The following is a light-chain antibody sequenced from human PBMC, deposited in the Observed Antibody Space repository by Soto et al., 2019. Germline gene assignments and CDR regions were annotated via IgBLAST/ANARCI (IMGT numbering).Light chain of an antibody. Sequence: EVVMSQSPAALSVSPGERATLSCRASQSVSSKLAWYQQRPGQAPRLLIYGASTRATGIPARFSGSGSGTEFTLTISSLQSEDFAVYYCQQYNDWPPITFGQGTRLEIK. CDR1: QSVSSK. CDR2: GAS. CDR3: QQYNDWPPIT. V-gene: IGKV3-15*01. J-gene: IGKJ5*01.